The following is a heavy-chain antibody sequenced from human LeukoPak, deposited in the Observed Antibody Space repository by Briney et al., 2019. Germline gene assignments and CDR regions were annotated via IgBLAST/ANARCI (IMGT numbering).Heavy chain of an antibody. V-gene: IGHV1-46*01. CDR3: ARDEGSYYYGSGSRRDYYYGMDV. J-gene: IGHJ6*02. CDR1: GYTFTSYY. CDR2: INPSGGST. D-gene: IGHD3-10*01. Sequence: ASVKVSCKASGYTFTSYYMHWVRQAPGQGLEWMGIINPSGGSTSYAQKLQGRVTMTTDTSTSTAYMELRSLRSDDTAVYYCARDEGSYYYGSGSRRDYYYGMDVWGQGTTVTVSS.